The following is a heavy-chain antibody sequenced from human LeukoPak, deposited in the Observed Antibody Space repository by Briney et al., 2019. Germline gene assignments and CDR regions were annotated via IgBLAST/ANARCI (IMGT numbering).Heavy chain of an antibody. CDR3: AADLPGGAMFDP. CDR2: IVVGSGNT. Sequence: SVKVSCKASGFTFSSSTIQWVRQARGQRLEWMGWIVVGSGNTNYAQNFQERVTITRDMSTSTAYMEVRSLRSEDTAVYYCAADLPGGAMFDPWGQGTLVIVSS. D-gene: IGHD3-16*01. J-gene: IGHJ5*02. V-gene: IGHV1-58*02. CDR1: GFTFSSST.